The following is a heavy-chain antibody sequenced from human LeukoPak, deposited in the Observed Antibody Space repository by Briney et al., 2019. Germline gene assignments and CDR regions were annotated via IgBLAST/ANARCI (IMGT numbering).Heavy chain of an antibody. CDR3: ARLAVFGDAFDI. V-gene: IGHV4-59*01. D-gene: IGHD2-21*01. J-gene: IGHJ3*02. Sequence: PSETLSLTCTVSGGSISSYYWSWIRRPPGKRLEWIGYIYYSGSTNYNPSLKSRVTISVDTSKNQFSLKLSSVTAADTAVYYCARLAVFGDAFDIWGQGTMVTVSS. CDR2: IYYSGST. CDR1: GGSISSYY.